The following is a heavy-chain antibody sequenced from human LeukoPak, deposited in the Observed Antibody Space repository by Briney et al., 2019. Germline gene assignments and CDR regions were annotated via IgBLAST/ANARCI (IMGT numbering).Heavy chain of an antibody. CDR2: TSPDLNVK. V-gene: IGHV3-30-3*01. J-gene: IGHJ4*02. Sequence: GGSLGLSCAASGFTFRNYVIHWVRQAPGKGLEWVAVTSPDLNVKLYADSVKGRFTISRDNSRSTLYLQMNSLRPEDTAIYYCAREGYYGSGSPPSLYFDYWGQGTLVTVSS. CDR3: AREGYYGSGSPPSLYFDY. CDR1: GFTFRNYV. D-gene: IGHD3-10*01.